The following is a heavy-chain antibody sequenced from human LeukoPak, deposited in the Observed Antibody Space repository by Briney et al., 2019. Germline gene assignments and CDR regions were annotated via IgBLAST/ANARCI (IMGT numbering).Heavy chain of an antibody. CDR3: AARPAVLLWFGEREW. CDR2: FDPEDGET. D-gene: IGHD3-10*01. V-gene: IGHV1-24*01. Sequence: ASVKVSCKTSGYTLTTCAVHWVRQAPGKGLEWMGGFDPEDGETIYAQKFQGRVTMTEDTSTDTAYMELSSLRSEDTAVYYCAARPAVLLWFGEREWWGQGTLVTVSS. J-gene: IGHJ4*02. CDR1: GYTLTTCA.